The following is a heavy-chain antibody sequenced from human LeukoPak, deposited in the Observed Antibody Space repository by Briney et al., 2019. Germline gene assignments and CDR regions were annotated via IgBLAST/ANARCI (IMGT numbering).Heavy chain of an antibody. CDR3: ARAQKVGIFGVPYAYMDV. CDR1: GGSISSGGYY. Sequence: SQTLSLTCTVSGGSISSGGYYWSWIRQYPGKGLEWIGYIYYSGSTYYNPSLKSRVTISVDTSKNQFSLKLSSVTAADTAVYYCARAQKVGIFGVPYAYMDVWGKGTTVTVSS. D-gene: IGHD3-3*01. CDR2: IYYSGST. V-gene: IGHV4-31*03. J-gene: IGHJ6*03.